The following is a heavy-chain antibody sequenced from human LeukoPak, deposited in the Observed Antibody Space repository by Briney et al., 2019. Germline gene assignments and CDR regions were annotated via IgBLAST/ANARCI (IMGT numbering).Heavy chain of an antibody. V-gene: IGHV1-46*01. CDR2: INPSGGST. D-gene: IGHD3-22*01. CDR1: GYTFTSYY. Sequence: ASVKVSCKASGYTFTSYYMHWVRQAPGQGPEWMGIINPSGGSTSYAQKFQGRVTMTRDTSTSTVYMELTSLRSEDTAVYYCARDRYYYDSSGYIRGISFDYWGQGTLVTVSS. J-gene: IGHJ4*02. CDR3: ARDRYYYDSSGYIRGISFDY.